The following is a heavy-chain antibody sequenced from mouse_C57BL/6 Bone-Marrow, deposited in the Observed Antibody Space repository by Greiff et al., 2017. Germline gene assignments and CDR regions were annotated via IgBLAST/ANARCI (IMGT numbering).Heavy chain of an antibody. CDR2: IYPGTGST. J-gene: IGHJ4*01. Sequence: VQLQQSGAELVRPGASVKLSCKTSGYIFTSYWIHWVKRGSGQGLEWIASIYPGTGSTYYNEKFKDKATLTADKSSSTASMQLSSLKAEDSAVYCCARSETGTGGMDYWGQGTSVTVSS. V-gene: IGHV1S132*01. CDR1: GYIFTSYW. D-gene: IGHD4-1*01. CDR3: ARSETGTGGMDY.